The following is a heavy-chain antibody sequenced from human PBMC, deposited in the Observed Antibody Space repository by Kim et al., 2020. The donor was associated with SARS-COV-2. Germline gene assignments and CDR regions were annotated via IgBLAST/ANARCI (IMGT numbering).Heavy chain of an antibody. V-gene: IGHV3-11*05. Sequence: KGRFTISRDNAKNSLYLQMNSLRAEDTAVYYCAREIGSVGPSYYYYGMDVWGQGTTVTVSS. CDR3: AREIGSVGPSYYYYGMDV. J-gene: IGHJ6*02. D-gene: IGHD2-2*01.